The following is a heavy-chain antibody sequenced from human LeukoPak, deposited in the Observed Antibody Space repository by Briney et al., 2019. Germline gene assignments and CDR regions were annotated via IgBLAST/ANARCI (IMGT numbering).Heavy chain of an antibody. CDR2: INPSGGST. CDR3: ARDRELGWFDP. D-gene: IGHD1-26*01. Sequence: EASVKVSCKASGYTFTSYYMHWVRQAPGQGLEWMGIINPSGGSTSYAQKFQGRVTMTRDMSTSTVYMELSSLRSEDTAVYYCARDRELGWFDPWGEGTLVTVSS. CDR1: GYTFTSYY. V-gene: IGHV1-46*01. J-gene: IGHJ5*02.